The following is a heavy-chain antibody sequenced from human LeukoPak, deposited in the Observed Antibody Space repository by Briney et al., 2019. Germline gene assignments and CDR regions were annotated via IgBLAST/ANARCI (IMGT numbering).Heavy chain of an antibody. CDR3: AKELRVVAVAGTSPFGY. CDR1: GFTFSSYG. J-gene: IGHJ4*02. Sequence: GRSLRLSCAASGFTFSSYGMHWVRQAPGKGLEWVAVISYDGSNKYYADSVKGRFTISRDNSKNTLYLQMNSLRAEDTAVYYCAKELRVVAVAGTSPFGYWGQGTLVTVSS. V-gene: IGHV3-30*18. CDR2: ISYDGSNK. D-gene: IGHD6-19*01.